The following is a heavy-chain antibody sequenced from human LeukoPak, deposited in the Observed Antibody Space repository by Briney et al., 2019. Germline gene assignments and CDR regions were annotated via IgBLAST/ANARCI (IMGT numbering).Heavy chain of an antibody. J-gene: IGHJ4*02. V-gene: IGHV1-69*13. CDR3: ARLDVDTAMVDLDY. D-gene: IGHD5-18*01. CDR2: IIPIFGSA. Sequence: SVKVSCKASGGTFSSYAISWVRQAPGQGLEWMGGIIPIFGSANYAQKFQGRVTITADESTSTAYMELSSLRSEDTAVYYCARLDVDTAMVDLDYWGQGTLVTVSS. CDR1: GGTFSSYA.